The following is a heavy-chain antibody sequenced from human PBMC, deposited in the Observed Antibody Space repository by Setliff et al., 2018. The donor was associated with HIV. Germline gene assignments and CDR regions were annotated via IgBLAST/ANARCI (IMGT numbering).Heavy chain of an antibody. CDR1: GFAFSSYG. Sequence: PGGSLRLSCVASGFAFSSYGIHWVRQAPGKGLEWVAFIRYDGSDKYYANSVKGRFTISRDNSKNMLYLQMNSLRAADTAVYYCAKDTEGYYDSSGYINPYFDYWGQGTVVTVSS. D-gene: IGHD3-22*01. J-gene: IGHJ4*02. CDR3: AKDTEGYYDSSGYINPYFDY. CDR2: IRYDGSDK. V-gene: IGHV3-30*02.